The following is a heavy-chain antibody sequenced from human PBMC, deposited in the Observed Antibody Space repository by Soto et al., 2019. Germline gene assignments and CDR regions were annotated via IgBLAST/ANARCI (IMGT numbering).Heavy chain of an antibody. D-gene: IGHD3-10*01. CDR3: AKGRGGSGSLTPRVDF. Sequence: GGSLRLSCAASGFTFNDYWMHWVRQAPGKGLVWVSRLNSDGSSTNYADSVKGRFTISRDNAKNTLYLQMNSLRVEDTAVYYCAKGRGGSGSLTPRVDFWGQGTLVTVSS. CDR2: LNSDGSST. V-gene: IGHV3-74*01. CDR1: GFTFNDYW. J-gene: IGHJ4*02.